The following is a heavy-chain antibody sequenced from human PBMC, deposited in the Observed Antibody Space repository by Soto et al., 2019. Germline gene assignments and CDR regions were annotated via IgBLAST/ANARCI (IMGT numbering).Heavy chain of an antibody. V-gene: IGHV4-34*01. D-gene: IGHD3-3*01. CDR3: ARPYYDFWSGGYYYGMDV. CDR1: GGSFSGYY. J-gene: IGHJ6*02. Sequence: ETLSLTCAVYGGSFSGYYCSWIRQPPGKGLEWIGEINHSGSTNYNPSLKSRVTISVDTSKNQFSLKLSSVTAADTAVYYCARPYYDFWSGGYYYGMDVWGQGTTVTVAS. CDR2: INHSGST.